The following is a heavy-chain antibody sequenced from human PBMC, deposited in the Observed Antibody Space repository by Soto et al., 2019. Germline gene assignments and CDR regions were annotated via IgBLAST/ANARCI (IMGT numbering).Heavy chain of an antibody. J-gene: IGHJ5*02. V-gene: IGHV6-1*01. D-gene: IGHD6-19*01. CDR2: TYYRSKWYN. CDR1: GDSVSSNSAA. CDR3: ARDRGSSSGWLNNRFDP. Sequence: PSQTLSLTCAISGDSVSSNSAAWNWIRQSPSRGLEWLGRTYYRSKWYNDYAVSMKSRITINPDTSKNQFSLQLNSVTPEDTAVYYCARDRGSSSGWLNNRFDPWGQGTLVTVSS.